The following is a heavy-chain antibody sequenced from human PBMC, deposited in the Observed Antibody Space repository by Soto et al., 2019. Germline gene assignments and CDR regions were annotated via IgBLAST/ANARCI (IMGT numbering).Heavy chain of an antibody. Sequence: GASVKVSCKASGYTFTGYYMHWVRQAPGQGLEWMGWINPNSGGPNYAQKFQGRVTMTRDTSISTAYMELSRLRSDDTAVYYCARADQFVRFYYYHAMDVWGQGTTVTVSS. J-gene: IGHJ6*02. CDR1: GYTFTGYY. CDR3: ARADQFVRFYYYHAMDV. CDR2: INPNSGGP. V-gene: IGHV1-2*02. D-gene: IGHD6-6*01.